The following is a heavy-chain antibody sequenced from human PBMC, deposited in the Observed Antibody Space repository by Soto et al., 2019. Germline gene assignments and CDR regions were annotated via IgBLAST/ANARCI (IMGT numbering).Heavy chain of an antibody. CDR1: GFTFSSYS. D-gene: IGHD1-7*01. CDR3: AREGRQELSRYYYYGMDV. J-gene: IGHJ6*02. V-gene: IGHV3-21*01. Sequence: GGSLRLSCAASGFTFSSYSMNWVRQAPGKGLDWVSFISCSSSYIYYADSVKGRFTISRDNAKNSLYLQMNSLRAEDTAVYYCAREGRQELSRYYYYGMDVWGQGTTVTVSS. CDR2: ISCSSSYI.